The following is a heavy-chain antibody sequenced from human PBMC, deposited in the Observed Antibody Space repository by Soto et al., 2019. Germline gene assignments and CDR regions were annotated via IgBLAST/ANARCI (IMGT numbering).Heavy chain of an antibody. V-gene: IGHV4-59*01. D-gene: IGHD1-7*01. Sequence: QVQLEESGPRLVKPSETLSLTCTISGGSISSFYWNWIRQAPGKGLEWIGYIYYTGTTNYNPSLKSRITMSLDTSKDQFSLNLTSVTAAHTAVYYCARSNWNFPFEYWGQGTLVTVSS. CDR1: GGSISSFY. J-gene: IGHJ4*02. CDR3: ARSNWNFPFEY. CDR2: IYYTGTT.